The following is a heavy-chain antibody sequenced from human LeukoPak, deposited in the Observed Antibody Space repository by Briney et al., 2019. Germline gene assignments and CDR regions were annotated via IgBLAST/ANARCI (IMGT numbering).Heavy chain of an antibody. CDR3: VRQGGY. Sequence: SETLSLTCTVSGGPIGTYSWSWIRQPPGKGLEWIGNIYNSGTTNYNPSLMSRVTISVDTSKNQFSLKLSFVTAADTAVYYCVRQGGYWGQGTLVTVSS. D-gene: IGHD3-16*01. V-gene: IGHV4-59*01. J-gene: IGHJ4*02. CDR2: IYNSGTT. CDR1: GGPIGTYS.